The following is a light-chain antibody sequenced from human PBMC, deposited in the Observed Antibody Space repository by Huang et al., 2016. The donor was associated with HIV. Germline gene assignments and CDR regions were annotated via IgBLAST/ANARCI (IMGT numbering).Light chain of an antibody. CDR1: QDIRNY. V-gene: IGKV1-33*01. CDR2: GAS. J-gene: IGKJ2*01. Sequence: IQMTQSPASLSASVGDRVTISCQASQDIRNYLNWYQQKPGNAPTLLIYGASNLETGVPSRFSGNGSGTDFTITISSLQSEDIATYYCQQYDNLYTFGQGTKLEIK. CDR3: QQYDNLYT.